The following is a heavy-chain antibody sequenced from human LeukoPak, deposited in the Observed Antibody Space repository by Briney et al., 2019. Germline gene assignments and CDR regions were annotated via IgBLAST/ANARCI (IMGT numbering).Heavy chain of an antibody. CDR2: IYTSGST. Sequence: SETLSLTCTVSGGSISSGGYYWSWIRQPAGKGLEWIGRIYTSGSTNYNPSLKSRVTISVDTSKNQFSLKLSSVTAADTAVYYCARDRELGYWGQGTLVTVSS. CDR1: GGSISSGGYY. V-gene: IGHV4-61*02. D-gene: IGHD7-27*01. CDR3: ARDRELGY. J-gene: IGHJ4*02.